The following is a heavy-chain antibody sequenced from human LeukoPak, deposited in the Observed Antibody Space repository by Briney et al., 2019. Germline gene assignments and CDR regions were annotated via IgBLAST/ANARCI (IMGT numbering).Heavy chain of an antibody. CDR2: ISGSGGSGGST. CDR3: AKVPHYYYGSGSFQFDY. Sequence: GFLRLSCAASGFTFRSYAMSWVRQAPGKGLEWVSAISGSGGSGGSTDYADSVKGRFTISRDNSMNTLYLQMNSLRAEDTAVYYCAKVPHYYYGSGSFQFDYWGQGTLVAVSS. V-gene: IGHV3-23*01. D-gene: IGHD3-10*01. J-gene: IGHJ4*02. CDR1: GFTFRSYA.